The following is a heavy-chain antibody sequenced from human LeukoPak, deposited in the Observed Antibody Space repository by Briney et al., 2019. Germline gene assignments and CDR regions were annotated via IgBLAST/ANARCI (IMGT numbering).Heavy chain of an antibody. V-gene: IGHV4-61*02. CDR1: GGSISSGSYY. D-gene: IGHD6-19*01. J-gene: IGHJ4*02. CDR3: ARAPGIAVAGKFFDY. Sequence: PSETLSLTCTVSGGSISSGSYYWSWIRQPAGKGLVWIGRIYTSGSTNYNPSLQSRVTISVDTSKNQFSLKPSSVTAAGTAVYYCARAPGIAVAGKFFDYWGQGTLVTVSS. CDR2: IYTSGST.